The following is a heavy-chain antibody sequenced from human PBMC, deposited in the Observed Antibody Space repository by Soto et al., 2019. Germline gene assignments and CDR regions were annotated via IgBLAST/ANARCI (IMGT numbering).Heavy chain of an antibody. CDR2: IHYSGRT. CDR3: ARRLSYGVAGPGTLFEF. V-gene: IGHV4-39*01. D-gene: IGHD6-13*01. CDR1: DDSSSTSGYS. J-gene: IGHJ4*02. Sequence: QLQLRESGPGLVKPSETLSLTCTVSDDSSSTSGYSWGWIRQPPGRGLEWIGRIHYSGRTSYRPSLRSRVTISVDTPESQFSLRLNSVTAADTAVYYCARRLSYGVAGPGTLFEFWGQGTLVIVSS.